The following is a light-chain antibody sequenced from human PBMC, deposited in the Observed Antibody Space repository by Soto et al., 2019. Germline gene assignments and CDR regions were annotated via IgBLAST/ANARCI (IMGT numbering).Light chain of an antibody. CDR1: QGIRSG. CDR2: NAS. J-gene: IGKJ1*01. V-gene: IGKV1-17*01. CDR3: LQYNSYPWT. Sequence: DIQMTQSPSSLSASVGDRVTITWRASQGIRSGLGWYQQKPGQAPKRLIYNASSLQSGVPSRFSGSGPWTAFTLTNNGLQPEDFATYFGLQYNSYPWTFGKGTKVEIK.